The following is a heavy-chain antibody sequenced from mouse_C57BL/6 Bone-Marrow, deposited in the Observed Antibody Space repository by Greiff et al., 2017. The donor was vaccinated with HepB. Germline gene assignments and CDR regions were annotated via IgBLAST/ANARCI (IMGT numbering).Heavy chain of an antibody. D-gene: IGHD5-1*01. CDR3: ENLDY. CDR1: GYTFTSYW. V-gene: IGHV1-64*01. CDR2: IHPNSGST. Sequence: QVQLQQPGAELVKPGASVKLSCKASGYTFTSYWMHWVKQSPGQGLEWIGMIHPNSGSTNYNEKFKRKATMTEDKSSSTAYMQPSSLTSEDSAVYYCENLDYWGQSTTLTDSS. J-gene: IGHJ2*01.